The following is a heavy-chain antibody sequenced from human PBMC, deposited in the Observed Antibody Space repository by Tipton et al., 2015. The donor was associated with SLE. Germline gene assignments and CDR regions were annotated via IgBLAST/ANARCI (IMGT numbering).Heavy chain of an antibody. D-gene: IGHD3-22*01. CDR3: ARAFLYYCDSSCSRYLDY. CDR2: IYYSGST. V-gene: IGHV4-39*01. J-gene: IGHJ4*02. Sequence: TLSLTCTVSGGSISSSSYYWGWIRLPPGKGLEWIGRIYYSGSTYYNPSLKSRVTISVDTSKNQFSLKLSSVTAADTAVYYCARAFLYYCDSSCSRYLDYWGQGTLVTVSS. CDR1: GGSISSSSYY.